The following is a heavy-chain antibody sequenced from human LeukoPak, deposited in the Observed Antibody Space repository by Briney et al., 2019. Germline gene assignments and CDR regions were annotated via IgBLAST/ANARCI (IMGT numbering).Heavy chain of an antibody. CDR2: IGGSNGIT. Sequence: GGSLRLSCAASRFTFNSYAMSWVRQAPGKGLEWVSVIGGSNGITFYVGSVKGRFTISRDNSKDTLYLQMNSLRAEDTAVYYCARNENSGWGYFDYWGQGTLVTVSS. CDR3: ARNENSGWGYFDY. CDR1: RFTFNSYA. D-gene: IGHD5-12*01. J-gene: IGHJ4*02. V-gene: IGHV3-23*01.